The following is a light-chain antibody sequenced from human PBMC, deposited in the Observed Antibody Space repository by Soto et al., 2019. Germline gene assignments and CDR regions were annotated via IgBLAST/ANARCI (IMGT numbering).Light chain of an antibody. CDR1: SSDIGGYNY. V-gene: IGLV2-14*01. CDR2: EVT. J-gene: IGLJ1*01. CDR3: SSYTTSRIPLL. Sequence: QSALTQPASVSGSPGQSITISCTGTSSDIGGYNYVSWYQQYPGKAPNLIIYEVTNRPSGISYRFSGSKSGNTASLTISGLQAEDEADYYCSSYTTSRIPLLFGTGTKLTVL.